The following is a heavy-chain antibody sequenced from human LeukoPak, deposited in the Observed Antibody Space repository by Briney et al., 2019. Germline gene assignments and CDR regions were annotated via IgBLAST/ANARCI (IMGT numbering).Heavy chain of an antibody. Sequence: SVKVSCKASGGTFSSYAISWVRQAPGQGLEWMGRIIPIFGTANYAQKFQGRVTITTDESTGTAYMELSSLRSEDTAVYYCARVAYGDYELNWFDPWGQGTLVTVSS. J-gene: IGHJ5*02. CDR3: ARVAYGDYELNWFDP. CDR1: GGTFSSYA. V-gene: IGHV1-69*05. CDR2: IIPIFGTA. D-gene: IGHD4-17*01.